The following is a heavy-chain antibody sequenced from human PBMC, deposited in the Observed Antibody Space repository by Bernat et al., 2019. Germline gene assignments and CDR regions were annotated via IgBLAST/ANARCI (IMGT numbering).Heavy chain of an antibody. Sequence: QVQLQESGPGLVKPSQTLSLTCTVSGGSISSGDYYWSWIRQPPGKGLEWIGYIYYSGSTYYNPSLKSRVTISVDTSKNQFSLKLSSVTAADTAVYYCAKSPRAYDFPPPAPFDYWGQGTLVTVSS. V-gene: IGHV4-30-4*01. CDR1: GGSISSGDYY. J-gene: IGHJ4*02. D-gene: IGHD3-3*01. CDR2: IYYSGST. CDR3: AKSPRAYDFPPPAPFDY.